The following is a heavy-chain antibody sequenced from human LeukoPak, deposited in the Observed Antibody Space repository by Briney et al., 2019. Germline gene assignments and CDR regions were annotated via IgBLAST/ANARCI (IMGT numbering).Heavy chain of an antibody. V-gene: IGHV3-9*01. CDR2: IGWNSGKI. CDR3: ARALYYYDTSGFGALDI. Sequence: GGSLRLSCAASGFTFDDYAMHWVRQGPGKGLELVSGIGWNSGKIAYADSVKGRFTISGDNAKNFLYLQMNSLRVEDTALYYCARALYYYDTSGFGALDIWGQGTMVTVSS. D-gene: IGHD3-22*01. J-gene: IGHJ3*02. CDR1: GFTFDDYA.